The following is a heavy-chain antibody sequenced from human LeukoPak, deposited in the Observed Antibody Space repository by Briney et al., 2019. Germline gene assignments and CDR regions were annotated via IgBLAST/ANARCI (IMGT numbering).Heavy chain of an antibody. V-gene: IGHV1-69*01. J-gene: IGHJ5*02. CDR2: IIPIFGTA. Sequence: SVKVSCKASGGTFSSYAISWVRQAPGQGLEWMGGIIPIFGTADYAQKFQGRVTITADESTSTAYMELSSLRSEDTAVYYCASLYSSSAADWFDPWGQGTLVTVSS. CDR1: GGTFSSYA. CDR3: ASLYSSSAADWFDP. D-gene: IGHD6-6*01.